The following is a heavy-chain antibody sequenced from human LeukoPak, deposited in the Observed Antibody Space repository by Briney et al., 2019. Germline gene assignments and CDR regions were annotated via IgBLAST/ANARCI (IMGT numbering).Heavy chain of an antibody. CDR1: GFTFSSYS. D-gene: IGHD1-26*01. Sequence: GGSLRLSCAASGFTFSSYSMNWVCQAPGPGLEWVSYISSSSSTTHYADSVKGRFTISRDNAKNSLYLEMNRLRDQDTAVYYCARGPSGSYWPIDWFDPWGQGTLVTVSS. CDR2: ISSSSSTT. CDR3: ARGPSGSYWPIDWFDP. J-gene: IGHJ5*02. V-gene: IGHV3-48*02.